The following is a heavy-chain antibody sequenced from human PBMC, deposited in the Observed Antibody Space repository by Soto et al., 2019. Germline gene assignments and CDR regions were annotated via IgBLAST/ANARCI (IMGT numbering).Heavy chain of an antibody. CDR2: FFHTGSA. CDR3: ARRTSGYHYYFDY. V-gene: IGHV4-59*01. CDR1: GASIESYY. Sequence: QVQLQESGPGLVKPSETLSLTCTVSGASIESYYWSWIRQSPGKGLEYIGFFFHTGSADYNPSLKSRLIISIVTSKNQLSLKLSSVTAADTAVYYCARRTSGYHYYFDYWGQGTQVTVSS. D-gene: IGHD3-22*01. J-gene: IGHJ4*02.